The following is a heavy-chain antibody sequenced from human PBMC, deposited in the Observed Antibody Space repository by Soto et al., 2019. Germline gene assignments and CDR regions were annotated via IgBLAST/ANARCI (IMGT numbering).Heavy chain of an antibody. V-gene: IGHV4-31*03. CDR2: IYYSGIT. J-gene: IGHJ5*02. CDR3: ASSVFP. D-gene: IGHD6-19*01. Sequence: QVQLQESGPGLVKPSQTLSLTCTVSGGSICRGVYYWIWIRQHPGKGLEWIGYIYYSGITYYNPDRKSRVTISVDTAKNQFSLKLSSVTAADTAVYDCASSVFPLGQGTLVTLSS. CDR1: GGSICRGVYY.